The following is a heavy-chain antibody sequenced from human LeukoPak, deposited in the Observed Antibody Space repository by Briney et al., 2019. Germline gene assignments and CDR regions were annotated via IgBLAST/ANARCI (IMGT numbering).Heavy chain of an antibody. CDR2: IYNSGST. CDR1: GGSFSGYY. J-gene: IGHJ4*02. D-gene: IGHD1-26*01. V-gene: IGHV4-59*13. CDR3: ARDNIVETTGVDY. Sequence: SETLSLTCAVYGGSFSGYYWSWIRQPPGKGLEWIGYIYNSGSTYYNPSLKSRVTISVDTSKNQFSLKLSSVTAADTAVYYCARDNIVETTGVDYWGQGTLVTVSS.